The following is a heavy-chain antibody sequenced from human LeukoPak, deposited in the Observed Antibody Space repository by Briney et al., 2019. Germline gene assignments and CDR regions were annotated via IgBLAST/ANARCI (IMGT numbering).Heavy chain of an antibody. V-gene: IGHV3-73*01. CDR3: TRQSPIYCGGDCYPFDY. Sequence: GGSLRLSCAASGFTFSGSAMHWVRQASGKGLEWVGRIRSKANSYATAYAASVKGSFTISRDDSKNTAYLQMNSLKTEDTAVYYCTRQSPIYCGGDCYPFDYWGQGTLVTVSS. CDR1: GFTFSGSA. CDR2: IRSKANSYAT. J-gene: IGHJ4*02. D-gene: IGHD2-21*02.